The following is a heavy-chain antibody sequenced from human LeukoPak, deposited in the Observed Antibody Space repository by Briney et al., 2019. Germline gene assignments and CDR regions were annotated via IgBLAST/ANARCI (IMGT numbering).Heavy chain of an antibody. Sequence: GASVKVSCKTSGYTFTGFYIHWVRQAPGQGLDWMGGFDPEDGETIYAQKFQGRVTMTEDTSTDTAYMELSSLRSEDTAVYYCATDPRWLQFRFWGQGTLVTVSS. J-gene: IGHJ4*02. D-gene: IGHD5-24*01. CDR3: ATDPRWLQFRF. CDR1: GYTFTGFY. CDR2: FDPEDGET. V-gene: IGHV1-24*01.